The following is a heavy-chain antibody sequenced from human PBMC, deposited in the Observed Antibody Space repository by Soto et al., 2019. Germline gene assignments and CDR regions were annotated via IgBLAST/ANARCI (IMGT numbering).Heavy chain of an antibody. CDR1: GDSVSSNSVA. CDR2: TYYRSKWYT. Sequence: PSQTLSLTCGISGDSVSSNSVAWHWIRQSPSRGLEWLGRTYYRSKWYTDYAISVKSRITISPDASKNQFSLQLNSVTPGDTAMYYCVRDNIAAGMDLFDYWGRGTLVTVSS. CDR3: VRDNIAAGMDLFDY. V-gene: IGHV6-1*01. J-gene: IGHJ4*02. D-gene: IGHD6-13*01.